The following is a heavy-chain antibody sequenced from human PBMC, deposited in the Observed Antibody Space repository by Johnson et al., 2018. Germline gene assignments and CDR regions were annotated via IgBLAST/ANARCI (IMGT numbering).Heavy chain of an antibody. J-gene: IGHJ6*04. CDR2: INSDGSST. CDR3: ARENYYGSGGVDV. D-gene: IGHD3-10*01. CDR1: GFTFSSYW. Sequence: VQLVESGGGLVQPGGSLRLSCAASGFTFSSYWMHWVRQAPGKGLVWVSRINSDGSSTSYADSVKGRFTISRDNAKNTLCLQMISLRAEDTAVYYCARENYYGSGGVDVWGKGTTVTVSS. V-gene: IGHV3-74*01.